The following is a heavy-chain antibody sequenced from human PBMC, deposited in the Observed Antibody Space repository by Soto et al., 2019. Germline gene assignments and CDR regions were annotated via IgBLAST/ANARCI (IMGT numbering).Heavy chain of an antibody. V-gene: IGHV3-23*01. CDR3: AKGVATINPGRFGY. D-gene: IGHD5-12*01. CDR1: GFTFSSYA. J-gene: IGHJ4*02. CDR2: ISGSGGGT. Sequence: EVQLLESGGGLVQPGGSLRLSCAASGFTFSSYAMSWVRQAPEKGLEWISAISGSGGGTYYADSVKGRFTISRDNSKITLYLQMNSLRAEDTAVYYCAKGVATINPGRFGYWGQGTLVTVSS.